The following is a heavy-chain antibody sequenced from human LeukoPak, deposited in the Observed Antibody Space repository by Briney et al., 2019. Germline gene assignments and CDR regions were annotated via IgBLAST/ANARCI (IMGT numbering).Heavy chain of an antibody. CDR3: ASDIVIVPPAMETYDI. D-gene: IGHD2-2*01. V-gene: IGHV1-8*01. CDR1: GYTFTSYD. CDR2: MNPNSGNT. Sequence: ASVKVSCKASGYTFTSYDINWVRQATGQGLEWMGWMNPNSGNTGYAQKFQGRVTMTRNTSTSTAYMELSSLRSDDTAVYYCASDIVIVPPAMETYDIWGQGTQVTVSS. J-gene: IGHJ3*02.